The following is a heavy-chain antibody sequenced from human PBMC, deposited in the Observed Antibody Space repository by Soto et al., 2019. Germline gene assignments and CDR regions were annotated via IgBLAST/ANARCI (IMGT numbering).Heavy chain of an antibody. V-gene: IGHV1-3*01. CDR3: ARSIVVVTALDY. Sequence: ASVKVSCKASGYTFTSYAMHWVRQAPGQRLEWMGWINAGNGNTKYSQKFQGRVTITRDTSASTAYMELSSLSPEDTAVYYCARSIVVVTALDYWGQGTLVTVSS. CDR2: INAGNGNT. D-gene: IGHD2-21*02. CDR1: GYTFTSYA. J-gene: IGHJ4*02.